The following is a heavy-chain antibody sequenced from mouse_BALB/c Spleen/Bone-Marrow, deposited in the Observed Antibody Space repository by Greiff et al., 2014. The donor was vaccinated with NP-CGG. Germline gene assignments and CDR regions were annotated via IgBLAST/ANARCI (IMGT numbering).Heavy chain of an antibody. J-gene: IGHJ4*01. V-gene: IGHV2-9*02. CDR2: IWAGGST. Sequence: VKLVESGPGLVAPSQSLSISCTVSGFSLTSYGVHWVRQPPGQGLEWLGAIWAGGSTNYNSALMSRLRINKDNSKSQVFLKMNSLQTDDTAMYYCAREGRGYYGSSGAAMDYWGQGTTVTVSS. D-gene: IGHD1-1*01. CDR3: AREGRGYYGSSGAAMDY. CDR1: GFSLTSYG.